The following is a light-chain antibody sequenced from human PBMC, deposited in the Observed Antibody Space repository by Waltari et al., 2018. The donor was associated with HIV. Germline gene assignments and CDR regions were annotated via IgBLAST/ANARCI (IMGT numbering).Light chain of an antibody. Sequence: IVLTQSPGTVSLSPGERAALSCRASESVSISYLAWYQQRPGLAPRLLVYGASSRAAGIPDRFRGSGSGTDFTLIISILEPEDFAVYYCQHYGSSVWTFGQGTKVEIK. CDR3: QHYGSSVWT. J-gene: IGKJ1*01. V-gene: IGKV3-20*01. CDR1: ESVSISY. CDR2: GAS.